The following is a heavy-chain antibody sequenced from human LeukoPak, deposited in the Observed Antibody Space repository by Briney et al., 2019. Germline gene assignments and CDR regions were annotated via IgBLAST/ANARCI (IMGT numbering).Heavy chain of an antibody. CDR3: ARSYYYDYRQIDY. V-gene: IGHV4-39*01. J-gene: IGHJ4*02. Sequence: SETLFLTCTVSGDSISTSSYYWGWIRQPPGKGLEWLGSIYYSGSTYYDPSLKSRVTISVDTSKNQFSLNLCSVTAADTAVFYCARSYYYDYRQIDYWGQGTLVTVSS. D-gene: IGHD3-22*01. CDR1: GDSISTSSYY. CDR2: IYYSGST.